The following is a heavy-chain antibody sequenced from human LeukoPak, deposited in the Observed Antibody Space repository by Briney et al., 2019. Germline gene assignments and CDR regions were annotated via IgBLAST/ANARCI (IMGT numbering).Heavy chain of an antibody. CDR3: AATMVRGAYPYYMDV. V-gene: IGHV1-69*05. CDR1: GGTFSSYA. CDR2: IIPIFGTA. J-gene: IGHJ6*03. D-gene: IGHD3-10*01. Sequence: ASVKVSCKASGGTFSSYAISWVRQAPGQGLEWMGGIIPIFGTANYAQKFQGRVTITTDESTSTAYMELSSLRSEDTAVYYCAATMVRGAYPYYMDVWGKGTTVTVSS.